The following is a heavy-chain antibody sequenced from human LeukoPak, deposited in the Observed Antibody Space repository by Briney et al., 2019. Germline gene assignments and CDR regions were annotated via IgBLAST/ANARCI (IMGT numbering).Heavy chain of an antibody. J-gene: IGHJ6*02. V-gene: IGHV1-18*01. CDR3: ARDTYCSSTSCYPPPYYYYGMDV. CDR2: ISAYNGNT. Sequence: ASVKVSCKASGYTFTSYGISWVRQAPGQGLEWMGWISAYNGNTNYAQKLQGRVTVTTDTSTSTAYMELRSLRSDDTAVYYCARDTYCSSTSCYPPPYYYYGMDVWGQGTTVTVSS. D-gene: IGHD2-2*01. CDR1: GYTFTSYG.